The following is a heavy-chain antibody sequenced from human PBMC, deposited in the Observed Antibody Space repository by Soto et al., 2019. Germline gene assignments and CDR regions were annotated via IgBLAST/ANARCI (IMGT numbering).Heavy chain of an antibody. Sequence: QLQLQESGPGLVKPSETLSLTCTFSGGSISSSSYYWGWIRQPPGKGLEWIGSIYYSGSTYYNPSLKSRVTISIDTSKNQCSLKLSSVTAADTAVYYCARRDGRYFDLWGRGTLVTVSS. V-gene: IGHV4-39*01. CDR3: ARRDGRYFDL. CDR1: GGSISSSSYY. CDR2: IYYSGST. J-gene: IGHJ2*01.